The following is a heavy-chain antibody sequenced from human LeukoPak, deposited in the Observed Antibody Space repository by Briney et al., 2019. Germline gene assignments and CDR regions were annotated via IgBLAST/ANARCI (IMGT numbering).Heavy chain of an antibody. CDR1: GYTFTSYY. CDR2: INPSVGST. D-gene: IGHD3-22*01. V-gene: IGHV1-46*01. Sequence: VASVKVSCKASGYTFTSYYMHWVRQAPEQGLEWMGIINPSVGSTSYAQKFQGRVTMTRDMSTSTVYMELSSLRSEDTAVYYCARDYYYDSSGYYVSDPKYYFDYWGQGTPVAVSS. J-gene: IGHJ4*02. CDR3: ARDYYYDSSGYYVSDPKYYFDY.